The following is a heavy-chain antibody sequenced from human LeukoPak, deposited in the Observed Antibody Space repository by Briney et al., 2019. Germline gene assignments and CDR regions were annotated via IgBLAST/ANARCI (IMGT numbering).Heavy chain of an antibody. CDR2: IYYSGST. J-gene: IGHJ4*02. CDR3: ARTIQYSGSYRFDY. D-gene: IGHD1-26*01. CDR1: GGSISSYY. V-gene: IGHV4-59*08. Sequence: PSETLSLTCTVSGGSISSYYWSWIRQPPGKGLEWIGYIYYSGSTNYNPSLKSRVTISVDTSKNQFSLKLSSVTAADTAVYYCARTIQYSGSYRFDYWGQGTLVTVSS.